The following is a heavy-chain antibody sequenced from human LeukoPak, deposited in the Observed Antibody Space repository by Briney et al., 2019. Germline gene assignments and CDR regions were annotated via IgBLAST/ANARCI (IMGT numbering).Heavy chain of an antibody. CDR1: GYSISSGYY. V-gene: IGHV4-38-2*02. CDR2: IYHSGST. D-gene: IGHD3-16*02. J-gene: IGHJ4*02. CDR3: ARDDYVWGSYRSDKYYFDY. Sequence: SETLSLTCTVSGYSISSGYYWGWIRQPPGKGLEWIGSIYHSGSTYYNPSLKSRVTISVDTSKNQFSLKLSSVTAADTAVYYCARDDYVWGSYRSDKYYFDYWGQGTLVTVSS.